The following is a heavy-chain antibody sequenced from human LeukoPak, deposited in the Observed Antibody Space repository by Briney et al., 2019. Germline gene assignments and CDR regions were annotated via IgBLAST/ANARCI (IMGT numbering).Heavy chain of an antibody. D-gene: IGHD5-18*01. CDR3: ATTIVDTAMVDFYYYYGMDV. J-gene: IGHJ6*02. CDR1: GFTVSSNY. Sequence: GGSLRLSCAASGFTVSSNYMSWVRQAPGKGLEWVSVIYSGGSTYYADSVKGRFTISRDNSKNTLYLQMNSLRAEDTAVYYCATTIVDTAMVDFYYYYGMDVWGQGTTDTVSS. CDR2: IYSGGST. V-gene: IGHV3-53*01.